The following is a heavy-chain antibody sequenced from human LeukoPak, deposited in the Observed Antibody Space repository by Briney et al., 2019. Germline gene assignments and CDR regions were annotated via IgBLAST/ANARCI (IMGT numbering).Heavy chain of an antibody. D-gene: IGHD3-22*01. V-gene: IGHV1-2*02. J-gene: IGHJ1*01. CDR1: GYTFTGYY. CDR2: INPNSGGT. Sequence: ASVKVSCKASGYTFTGYYMHWVRQAPGQGLEWMGWINPNSGGTNNAQKLQGRVTMTTDTSTSTAFMELRSLRSDDTAVYYCARTPYYEGAEYFQHWGQGTLVTVSS. CDR3: ARTPYYEGAEYFQH.